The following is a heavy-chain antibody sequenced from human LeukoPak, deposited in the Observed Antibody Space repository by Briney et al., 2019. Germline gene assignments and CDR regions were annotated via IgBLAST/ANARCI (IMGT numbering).Heavy chain of an antibody. Sequence: GGSLRLSCAASGFSFGDYAMHWVRQAPGKGLEWVSLIRADGGRTYYADSVNGRFTISRDNSKNSLYLQMNSLRTDDTVLYYCGTWAFYHGLDVWGQGTTVTVSS. CDR3: GTWAFYHGLDV. CDR2: IRADGGRT. D-gene: IGHD2/OR15-2a*01. V-gene: IGHV3-43*02. J-gene: IGHJ6*02. CDR1: GFSFGDYA.